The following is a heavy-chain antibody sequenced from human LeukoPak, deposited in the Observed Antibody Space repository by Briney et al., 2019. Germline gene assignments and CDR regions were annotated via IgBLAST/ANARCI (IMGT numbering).Heavy chain of an antibody. CDR1: GGTFSSYA. Sequence: SVKVSCTASGGTFSSYAISWVRQAPGQGLEWMGGIIPIFGTANYAQKFQGRVTITADESTSTAYMELSSLRSEDTAVYYCARVVVITTEAFDIWGQGTMVTVSS. CDR3: ARVVVITTEAFDI. CDR2: IIPIFGTA. V-gene: IGHV1-69*13. D-gene: IGHD3-22*01. J-gene: IGHJ3*02.